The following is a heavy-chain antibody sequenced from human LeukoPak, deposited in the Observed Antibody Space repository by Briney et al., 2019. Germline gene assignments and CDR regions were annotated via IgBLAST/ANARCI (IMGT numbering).Heavy chain of an antibody. CDR3: ARESIAAPGRMDV. CDR2: INPNSGGT. D-gene: IGHD6-6*01. V-gene: IGHV1-2*02. J-gene: IGHJ6*04. CDR1: GYTFTGYY. Sequence: ASVKVSCKASGYTFTGYYMHWVRQAPGQGLEWMGWINPNSGGTNYAQKFQGRVTMTRDTSISTAYMELSRLRSDDTAVYYCARESIAAPGRMDVWGKGTTVTVSS.